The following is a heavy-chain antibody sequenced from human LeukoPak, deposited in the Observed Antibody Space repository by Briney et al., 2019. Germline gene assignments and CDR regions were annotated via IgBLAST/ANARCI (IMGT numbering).Heavy chain of an antibody. J-gene: IGHJ4*02. Sequence: PGGSLRLSCAASGFSGFTFSSYTMNWVRQAPGKGVEWVSSISSSSTSIYYADSVKGRFTISRDYSKNTLNLQMNNLGTEDTAVYFCARSVHDTSGYAYWGQGTLVTVSS. CDR1: GFSGFTFSSYT. V-gene: IGHV3-21*01. D-gene: IGHD3-22*01. CDR2: ISSSSTSI. CDR3: ARSVHDTSGYAY.